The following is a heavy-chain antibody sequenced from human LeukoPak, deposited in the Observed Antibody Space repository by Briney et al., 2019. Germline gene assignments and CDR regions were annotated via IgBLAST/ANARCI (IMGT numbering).Heavy chain of an antibody. CDR2: ISTSGGTT. J-gene: IGHJ3*02. CDR3: AKDEVLWFGERAFDI. D-gene: IGHD3-10*01. V-gene: IGHV3-23*01. Sequence: GGSLRLSCAASGFTLSSYAMNWVRQAPGKGVDWFSVISTSGGTTYYADSVKGRFTISRDNSKNTLYLQMNSLSVEDTAVYYCAKDEVLWFGERAFDIWGHGTMVTVSS. CDR1: GFTLSSYA.